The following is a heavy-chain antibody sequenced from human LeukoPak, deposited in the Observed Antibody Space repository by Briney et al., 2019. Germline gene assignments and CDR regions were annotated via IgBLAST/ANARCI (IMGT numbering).Heavy chain of an antibody. D-gene: IGHD6-25*01. CDR2: INHSGST. Sequence: SETLSLTCAVYGGSFSGYYWSWIRQPPGKGLEWIGEINHSGSTNYSPSLKSRVTISVDTSKNQFSLKLSSVTAADTAVYYCARQRLHLSADDAFDIWGQGTMVTVSS. V-gene: IGHV4-34*01. CDR3: ARQRLHLSADDAFDI. J-gene: IGHJ3*02. CDR1: GGSFSGYY.